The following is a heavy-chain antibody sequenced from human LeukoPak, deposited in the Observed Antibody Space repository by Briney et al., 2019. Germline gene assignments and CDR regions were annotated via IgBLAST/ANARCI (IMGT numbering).Heavy chain of an antibody. V-gene: IGHV4-39*01. Sequence: SETLSLTCTVSGGSISSRSYYWGWIRQPPGEGLEWIGTLYYSGSTDYKSSLKSRVTISVDTSKNQFSLKLSSVTAADTAVYYCARHKGTGGSQIDYWGQGTLVTVSS. J-gene: IGHJ4*02. CDR2: LYYSGST. D-gene: IGHD7-27*01. CDR3: ARHKGTGGSQIDY. CDR1: GGSISSRSYY.